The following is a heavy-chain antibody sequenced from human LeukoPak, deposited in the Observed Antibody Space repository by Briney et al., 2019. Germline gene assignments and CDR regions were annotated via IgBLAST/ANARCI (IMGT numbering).Heavy chain of an antibody. CDR1: GGSISTPGYY. V-gene: IGHV4-39*01. D-gene: IGHD2-21*02. J-gene: IGHJ4*02. Sequence: SETLSLTCTVSGGSISTPGYYWGWIRQPPGKGLEWIGSLYHSGSTYYKPSLKSRATISVDKSKNQCSLKLRSVTAADTAVYYCTRHALATVTDPSFDYWGQGTLVTVSS. CDR3: TRHALATVTDPSFDY. CDR2: LYHSGST.